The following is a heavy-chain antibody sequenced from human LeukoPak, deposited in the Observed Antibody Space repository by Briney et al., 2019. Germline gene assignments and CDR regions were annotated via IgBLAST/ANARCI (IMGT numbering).Heavy chain of an antibody. CDR2: IYHSGST. J-gene: IGHJ5*02. CDR1: GSSISSGGYS. CDR3: ARVYGGNPYNWFDP. Sequence: SETLSLTCAVSGSSISSGGYSWSWIRQPPGKGLEWIGYIYHSGSTYYNPSLKSRVTISVDRSKNQFSLKLSSVTAADTAVYYCARVYGGNPYNWFDPWGQGTLVTVSS. V-gene: IGHV4-30-2*01. D-gene: IGHD4-23*01.